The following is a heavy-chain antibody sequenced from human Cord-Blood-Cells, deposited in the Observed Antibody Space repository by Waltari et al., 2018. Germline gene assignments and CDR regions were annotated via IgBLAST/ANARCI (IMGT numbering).Heavy chain of an antibody. V-gene: IGHV4-34*01. CDR2: INHSGST. CDR3: GTLGGSGWYFDY. D-gene: IGHD6-19*01. J-gene: IGHJ4*02. CDR1: GGSFSGYY. Sequence: QVQLQQWGAGLLKPSETLSLTCAVYGGSFSGYYWSWIRQPPGKGLEWIGEINHSGSTNYNPSLKSRVTISVDTSKNQFSLKLSSVTAADTAVYYCGTLGGSGWYFDYWGQGTLVTVSS.